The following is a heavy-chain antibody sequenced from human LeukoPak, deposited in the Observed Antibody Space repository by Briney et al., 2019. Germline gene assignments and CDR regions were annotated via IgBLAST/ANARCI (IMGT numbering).Heavy chain of an antibody. Sequence: PGGSLRLSCSASGXSFSSYAMHWVRQAPGKGLEYVSAISSNGGNTYYADSVKGRFTISRDNSKNTLYLQMSSLRDEDTAVYYCVRIVGATYFDYWGQGTLVTVSS. D-gene: IGHD1-26*01. V-gene: IGHV3-64D*09. CDR2: ISSNGGNT. CDR3: VRIVGATYFDY. CDR1: GXSFSSYA. J-gene: IGHJ4*02.